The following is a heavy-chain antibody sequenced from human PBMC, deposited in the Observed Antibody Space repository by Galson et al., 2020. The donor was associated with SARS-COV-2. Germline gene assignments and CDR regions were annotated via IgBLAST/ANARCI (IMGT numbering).Heavy chain of an antibody. V-gene: IGHV4-34*01. CDR1: GGSFRDYS. D-gene: IGHD3-10*01. CDR3: ARGGSRPIMAFDYYYFYMDV. Sequence: ETLSLTCAVYGGSFRDYSWTWVRQPPGKGLEWIGEISHSGSTNYSPSLKSRVFMSVDTSKNQFSLKVRSVTAADTAVYYCARGGSRPIMAFDYYYFYMDVWGKGTTVTVAS. J-gene: IGHJ6*03. CDR2: ISHSGST.